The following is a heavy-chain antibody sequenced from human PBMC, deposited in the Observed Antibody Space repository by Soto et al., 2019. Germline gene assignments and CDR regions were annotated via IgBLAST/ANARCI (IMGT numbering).Heavy chain of an antibody. J-gene: IGHJ4*02. Sequence: QVQLVQSGVEVKKPGSWVKVSCKASGGTVSPYAINWVRQAPGQGLEWMGRIIPIFASTHYAQKFQGRVTITADESTTTAYMELTSLRSEDTGLYYCSFLSYYYDTSDDYDSWGQGTLVTVSS. CDR3: SFLSYYYDTSDDYDS. D-gene: IGHD3-22*01. CDR2: IIPIFAST. V-gene: IGHV1-69*18. CDR1: GGTVSPYA.